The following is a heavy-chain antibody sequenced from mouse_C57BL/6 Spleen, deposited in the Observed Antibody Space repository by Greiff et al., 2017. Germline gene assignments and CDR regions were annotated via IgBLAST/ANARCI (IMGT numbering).Heavy chain of an antibody. CDR3: ARKRLLYAMDY. D-gene: IGHD6-1*01. V-gene: IGHV1-81*01. J-gene: IGHJ4*01. CDR2: IYPRSGNT. CDR1: GYTFTSYG. Sequence: VQLQQSGAELARPGASVKLSCKASGYTFTSYGISWVKQRTGQGLEWIGEIYPRSGNTYYNEKFKGKATLTADKSSSTAYMELRGLTSEDSAVYFCARKRLLYAMDYWGQGTSVTVSS.